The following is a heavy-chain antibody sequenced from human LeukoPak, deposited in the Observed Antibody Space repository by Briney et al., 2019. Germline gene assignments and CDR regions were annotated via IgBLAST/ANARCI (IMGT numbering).Heavy chain of an antibody. CDR1: GGTFSSYA. J-gene: IGHJ5*02. Sequence: SVKVSCKASGGTFSSYAISWVRQAPGQGLEWMGGIIPIFGTANYAQKFQGRVTITADESTSTAYMELSGLRSEDTAVYYCAGGGYCSSTSCLPDWFDPWGQGTLVTVSS. CDR3: AGGGYCSSTSCLPDWFDP. CDR2: IIPIFGTA. D-gene: IGHD2-2*01. V-gene: IGHV1-69*13.